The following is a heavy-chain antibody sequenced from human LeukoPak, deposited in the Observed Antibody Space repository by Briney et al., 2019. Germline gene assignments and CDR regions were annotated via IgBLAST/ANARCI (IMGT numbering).Heavy chain of an antibody. D-gene: IGHD6-13*01. J-gene: IGHJ4*02. CDR3: ARSPIAAAGIYYFDY. CDR1: GDSVSSNSAA. Sequence: SQTLSLTCAISGDSVSSNSAAWNWIRQSPSRGLEWLGRTYYRSKWYNDYAVSVKSRITINPDTSKNQFSLKLSSVTAADTAVYYCARSPIAAAGIYYFDYWGQGTLVTVSS. CDR2: TYYRSKWYN. V-gene: IGHV6-1*01.